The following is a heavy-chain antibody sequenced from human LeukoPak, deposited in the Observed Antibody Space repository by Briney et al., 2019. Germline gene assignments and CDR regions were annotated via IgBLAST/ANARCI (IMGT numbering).Heavy chain of an antibody. CDR2: IKQGGSDK. D-gene: IGHD7-27*01. Sequence: PGRSLRLSCAASGFTFSTYWMSWVRQAPGKGLEWVANIKQGGSDKYYVDSVKGRFTISRDNAKDSLYLQMNSLRAEDTAVYYCARGTTNWGRGLDAFDIWGQGTMVTVSS. CDR3: ARGTTNWGRGLDAFDI. J-gene: IGHJ3*02. V-gene: IGHV3-7*01. CDR1: GFTFSTYW.